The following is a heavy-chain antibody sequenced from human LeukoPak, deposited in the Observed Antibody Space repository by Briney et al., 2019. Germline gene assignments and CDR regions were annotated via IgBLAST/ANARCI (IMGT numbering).Heavy chain of an antibody. J-gene: IGHJ6*02. Sequence: GGSLRLSCAASGFTFSSYGMHWVRQAPGKGLEWVTLISYDGSNKYYADSVKGRFTIFRDNSKNTLYLEMNSLRVEDTAVYYCAKGYGSGSFYAMDVWGQGTTVTVSS. CDR1: GFTFSSYG. D-gene: IGHD3-10*01. CDR2: ISYDGSNK. CDR3: AKGYGSGSFYAMDV. V-gene: IGHV3-30*18.